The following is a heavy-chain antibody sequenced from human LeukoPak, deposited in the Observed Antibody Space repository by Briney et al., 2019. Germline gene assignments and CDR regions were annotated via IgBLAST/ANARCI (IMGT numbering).Heavy chain of an antibody. CDR2: ISGSGGST. V-gene: IGHV3-23*01. CDR3: ARPMDFDWLLSFDY. D-gene: IGHD3-9*01. CDR1: GFTFSSYA. Sequence: GRSLRLSCAASGFTFSSYAMSWVRQAPGKGLEWVSAISGSGGSTYYADSVKGRFTISRDNSKNTVYLQMNSLRAEDTAVYYCARPMDFDWLLSFDYWGQGTLVTVSS. J-gene: IGHJ4*02.